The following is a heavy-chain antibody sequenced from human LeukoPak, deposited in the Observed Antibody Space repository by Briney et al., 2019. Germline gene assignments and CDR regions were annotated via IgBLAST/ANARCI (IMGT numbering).Heavy chain of an antibody. CDR3: ARDNNYDFWSGYYDYYYYYMDV. CDR1: GFTFSSYW. Sequence: GGSLRLSCAASGFTFSSYWMSWVRQAPGKGLEWVANIKQDGSEKYYVDSVKGRFTISRDNAKNSLYLQMNSLRAEDTAVYYCARDNNYDFWSGYYDYYYYYMDVWGKGTTVTVSS. CDR2: IKQDGSEK. D-gene: IGHD3-3*01. J-gene: IGHJ6*03. V-gene: IGHV3-7*01.